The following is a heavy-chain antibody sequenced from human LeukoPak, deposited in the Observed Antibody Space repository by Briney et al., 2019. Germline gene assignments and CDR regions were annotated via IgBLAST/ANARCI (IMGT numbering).Heavy chain of an antibody. Sequence: GRSLRLSCAASGFTFDDYAMHWVRQAPGKGLEWVSGISWNSGSIGYADSVKGRFTISRDNAKNSLYLQMNSLRAEDTAVYYCARVRWPAPKYWGQGTLVTVSS. J-gene: IGHJ4*02. D-gene: IGHD2-2*01. CDR2: ISWNSGSI. V-gene: IGHV3-9*01. CDR3: ARVRWPAPKY. CDR1: GFTFDDYA.